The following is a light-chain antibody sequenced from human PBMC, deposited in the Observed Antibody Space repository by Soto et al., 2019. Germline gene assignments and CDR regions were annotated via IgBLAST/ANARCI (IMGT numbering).Light chain of an antibody. CDR2: QVT. CDR3: DSYSRTSSQV. J-gene: IGLJ1*01. V-gene: IGLV2-14*01. Sequence: QSALAQPASMSGSPGQSITISCTGSGSDIATFNYVSWYQQYPGKAPKLLIYQVTSRASGVSHRFSGSKSGNTAALTISGLQPEDEAEYYCDSYSRTSSQVFGHGTKVTV. CDR1: GSDIATFNY.